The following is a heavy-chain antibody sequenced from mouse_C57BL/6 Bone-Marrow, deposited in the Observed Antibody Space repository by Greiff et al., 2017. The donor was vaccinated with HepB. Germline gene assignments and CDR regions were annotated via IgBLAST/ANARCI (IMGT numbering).Heavy chain of an antibody. Sequence: EVQLQESGGGLVQPGESLKLSCESNEYEFPSHDMSWVRQTPEKRLELVAAINSDGGSTYYPDTMERRFIISRDNTKKTLYLQMSSLRSEDTALYYCARPFLTSAWFAYWGQGTRVTVSA. D-gene: IGHD1-1*01. CDR3: ARPFLTSAWFAY. CDR1: EYEFPSHD. V-gene: IGHV5-2*01. CDR2: INSDGGST. J-gene: IGHJ3*01.